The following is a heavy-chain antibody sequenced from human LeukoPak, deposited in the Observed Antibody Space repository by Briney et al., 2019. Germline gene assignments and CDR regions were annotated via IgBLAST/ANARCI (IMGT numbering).Heavy chain of an antibody. CDR3: ASSQANYYDSSVETSPIDY. CDR2: ISGSGGST. V-gene: IGHV3-23*01. Sequence: PGGSLRLSCAASGFTFSSYAMSWVRQAPGKGLEWVSAISGSGGSTYYADSVKGRFTISRDNSKNTLYLQMNSLRAEDTAVYYCASSQANYYDSSVETSPIDYWGQGTLVTVSS. J-gene: IGHJ4*02. CDR1: GFTFSSYA. D-gene: IGHD3-22*01.